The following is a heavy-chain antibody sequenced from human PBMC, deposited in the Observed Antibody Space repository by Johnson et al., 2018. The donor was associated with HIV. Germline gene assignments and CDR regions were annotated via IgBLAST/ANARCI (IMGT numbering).Heavy chain of an antibody. J-gene: IGHJ3*02. CDR3: ARDSGSSGQQLGPGDI. CDR2: FYSDSNT. Sequence: VQLVESGGGLVQPGGSLRLSCAASGFTVSSNYMSWVRQAPGKGLEWVSVFYSDSNTYSSDSVKGRFTISRDNSKNTLYLQMNSLRTEDTAVYYCARDSGSSGQQLGPGDIWGQGTMVTVSS. D-gene: IGHD6-13*01. V-gene: IGHV3-66*01. CDR1: GFTVSSNY.